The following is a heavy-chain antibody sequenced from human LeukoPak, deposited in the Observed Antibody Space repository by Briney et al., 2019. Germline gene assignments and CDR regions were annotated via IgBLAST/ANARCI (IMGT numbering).Heavy chain of an antibody. CDR3: AKVELGGGYFDY. D-gene: IGHD6-6*01. Sequence: PGGSLRLSCAASGFTFSSYAMSWVRQAPGKGLEWVSAISGSGGSTYYADSVKGRFTISRDNSKNTLYLQMNSLGAEDTAVYYCAKVELGGGYFDYWGQGTLVTVSS. V-gene: IGHV3-23*01. CDR2: ISGSGGST. J-gene: IGHJ4*02. CDR1: GFTFSSYA.